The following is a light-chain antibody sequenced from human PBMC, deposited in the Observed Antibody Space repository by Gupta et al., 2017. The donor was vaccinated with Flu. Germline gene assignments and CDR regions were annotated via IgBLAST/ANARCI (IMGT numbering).Light chain of an antibody. CDR2: EAS. J-gene: IGKJ2*01. V-gene: IGKV1-5*03. CDR3: QQYNSYSLYT. Sequence: RVTITSRASQNVDGWLAWYQQKPGKAPNLLIYEASSLGSGVPSRFSGSGSATEFTLTISSLQPDDFATYYCQQYNSYSLYTFGQGTKLEMK. CDR1: QNVDGW.